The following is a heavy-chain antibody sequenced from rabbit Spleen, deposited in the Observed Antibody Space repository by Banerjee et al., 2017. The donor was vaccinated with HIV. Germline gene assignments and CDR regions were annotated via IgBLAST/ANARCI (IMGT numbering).Heavy chain of an antibody. Sequence: QEQLVESGGGLVQPEGSLTLTCTASGFSFSSDYWICWVRQAPGKGLEWISCIDGGSSGFTYFATWAKGRFTCSKTSSTTVTLQMTRLTAADTATYFCARDTSSSFSSYGMDLWGPGTLVTVS. V-gene: IGHV1S45*01. D-gene: IGHD1-1*01. CDR1: GFSFSSDYW. CDR3: ARDTSSSFSSYGMDL. CDR2: IDGGSSGFT. J-gene: IGHJ6*01.